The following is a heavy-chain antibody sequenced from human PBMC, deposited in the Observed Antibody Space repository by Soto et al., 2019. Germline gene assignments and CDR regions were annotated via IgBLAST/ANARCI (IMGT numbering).Heavy chain of an antibody. CDR3: ARKGKGAPVDY. V-gene: IGHV1-18*01. J-gene: IGHJ4*02. CDR1: GYTFNYYG. Sequence: QVQLMQAGAEVKKPGASVQVSCKASGYTFNYYGYIWVRQAPGQGLEWMGWISAYDGNTHYAQRFQGRVTMTTDTSTTTAYMELRSLRSDDTAVYYCARKGKGAPVDYWGQGTLVTVSS. CDR2: ISAYDGNT. D-gene: IGHD6-13*01.